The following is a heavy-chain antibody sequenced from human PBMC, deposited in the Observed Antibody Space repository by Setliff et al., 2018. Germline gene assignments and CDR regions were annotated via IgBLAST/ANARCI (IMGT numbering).Heavy chain of an antibody. CDR1: GGSMTSYY. Sequence: SETLSLTCTVSGGSMTSYYWTWIRQPPGEGLEWIGYIFYSGNTEYNPSLKSRVTISVETSKSQFSLKLTSVTAADTAVYYCARIRGPTGNCQEAFDIWSEGTMVTVSS. CDR3: ARIRGPTGNCQEAFDI. CDR2: IFYSGNT. J-gene: IGHJ3*02. V-gene: IGHV4-59*01. D-gene: IGHD1-1*01.